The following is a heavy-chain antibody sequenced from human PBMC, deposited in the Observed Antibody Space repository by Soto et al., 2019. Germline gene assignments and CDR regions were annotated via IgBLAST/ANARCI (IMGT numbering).Heavy chain of an antibody. Sequence: DVHLVESGGGLVQPGGSLRLSCAASGFTFSSFWLHWVRQAPGKGLVWVSRINSDGSSTTYADSVKGRFTISRDNSKNTLFLQMNSLRGEDTAVYYCARGSGGILESWGQGTLVTVSS. CDR2: INSDGSST. CDR3: ARGSGGILES. D-gene: IGHD2-15*01. V-gene: IGHV3-74*01. CDR1: GFTFSSFW. J-gene: IGHJ5*02.